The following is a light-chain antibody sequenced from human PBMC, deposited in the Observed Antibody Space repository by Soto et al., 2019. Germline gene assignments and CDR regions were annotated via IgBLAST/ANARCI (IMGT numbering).Light chain of an antibody. CDR2: DVS. CDR1: SSDVGAYNS. V-gene: IGLV2-14*01. CDR3: SSYTSSSSYV. J-gene: IGLJ1*01. Sequence: SALTQPASVSGSPGQSIAISCTGTSSDVGAYNSVSWYQQYPGKAPKLMIHDVSNRPSGVSDRFSGSKSGNTASLTISGLQAEDEADYYCSSYTSSSSYVFGSGTKSPS.